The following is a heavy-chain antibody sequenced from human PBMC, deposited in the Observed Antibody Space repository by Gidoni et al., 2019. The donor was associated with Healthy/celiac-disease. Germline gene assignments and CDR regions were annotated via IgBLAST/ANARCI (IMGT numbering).Heavy chain of an antibody. J-gene: IGHJ4*02. D-gene: IGHD3-3*01. CDR2: ISGSVGST. CDR1: GFTFSSYA. CDR3: APSGYQAAHLDY. Sequence: EVQLLESGGGLVQPGGYLRLSCAASGFTFSSYAMSWVRQAPGKGLEWVSAISGSVGSTYYADSVKGRFTISRDNSKNTLYLQMNSLRAEDTAVYYCAPSGYQAAHLDYWGQGTLVTVSS. V-gene: IGHV3-23*01.